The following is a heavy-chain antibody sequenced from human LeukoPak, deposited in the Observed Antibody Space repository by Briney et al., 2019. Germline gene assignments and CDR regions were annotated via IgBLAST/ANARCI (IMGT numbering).Heavy chain of an antibody. V-gene: IGHV3-73*01. CDR3: TTYRSAHA. CDR1: GLTLRASV. J-gene: IGHJ5*02. Sequence: PGGSLRLSCVVSGLTLRASVMLWVRQASGKGLEWVGRVQTKPNSYATAYAASLKGRFTISRADSINTAYLQMNSLRAEDTAVYYCTTYRSAHAWRPGTLVTVSS. D-gene: IGHD5-18*01. CDR2: VQTKPNSYAT.